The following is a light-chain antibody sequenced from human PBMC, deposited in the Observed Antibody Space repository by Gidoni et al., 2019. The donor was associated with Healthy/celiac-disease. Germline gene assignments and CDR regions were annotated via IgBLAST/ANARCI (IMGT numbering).Light chain of an antibody. V-gene: IGKV3-20*01. CDR3: QQYGSSPPYT. CDR1: QSVSSSY. J-gene: IGKJ2*01. CDR2: CAS. Sequence: EIVLTQSPGPLSLSPGERATLSCRASQSVSSSYLAWYQQKPGQAPRLLIYCASSRATGIPDRFSGSGSGTDFTLTISRLEPEDFAVYYCQQYGSSPPYTFGQGTKLEIK.